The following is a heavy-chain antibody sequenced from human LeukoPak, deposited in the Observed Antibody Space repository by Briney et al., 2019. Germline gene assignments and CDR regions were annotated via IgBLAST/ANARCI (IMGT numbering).Heavy chain of an antibody. CDR2: IYSGGST. V-gene: IGHV3-53*01. CDR1: GFTVSSNY. J-gene: IGHJ6*03. Sequence: GGSLRLSCAASGFTVSSNYMSWVRQAPGKGLEWVSIIYSGGSTFYADSVKGRFTISRDNSKNTLYLQMNSLRAEDTAVYYCARGTSSSWYRSYYYYYMDVWGKGTTVTISS. D-gene: IGHD6-13*01. CDR3: ARGTSSSWYRSYYYYYMDV.